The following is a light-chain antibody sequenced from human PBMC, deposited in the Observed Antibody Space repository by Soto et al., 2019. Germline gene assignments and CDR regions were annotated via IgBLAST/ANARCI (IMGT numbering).Light chain of an antibody. Sequence: QSMLTQPASVSGSPGQSITISCTGTSSDVGGYNYVSWYQQHPGKAPKLMIYDVSNRPSGVSNRFSGSKSGNTASLTISGLQAEDEADYYCCSYTSSSTYVFGTGTKVTVL. J-gene: IGLJ1*01. CDR2: DVS. CDR1: SSDVGGYNY. CDR3: CSYTSSSTYV. V-gene: IGLV2-14*01.